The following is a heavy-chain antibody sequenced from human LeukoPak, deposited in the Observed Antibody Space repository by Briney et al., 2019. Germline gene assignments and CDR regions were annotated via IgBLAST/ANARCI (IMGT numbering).Heavy chain of an antibody. V-gene: IGHV4-39*07. D-gene: IGHD2-15*01. J-gene: IGHJ4*02. CDR3: AIDPRSLGYCGNCENFDY. CDR1: GGSISSSSYY. CDR2: IYYNGST. Sequence: SETLSLTCTVSGGSISSSSYYWGWIRQPPGTGLEWIGSIYYNGSTYYNPSLKSRVTISVDTSKNQFSLKLSSVTAADTAVYYCAIDPRSLGYCGNCENFDYWGQGTLVTVSS.